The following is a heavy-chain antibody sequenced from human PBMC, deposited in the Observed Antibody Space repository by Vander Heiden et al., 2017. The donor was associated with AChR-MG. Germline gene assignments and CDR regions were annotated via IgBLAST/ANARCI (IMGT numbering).Heavy chain of an antibody. CDR2: IKQEGGET. Sequence: EVQLVESGGGLVQPGGSLGLSWAAPGFPFSRYGMSWALRAPGKGLEWVATIKQEGGETFYVDSLKGRFTISRDNAKNSLYLQMNSLRAEDTTVYYCARETHAHFDCWGQGTVVTVSS. CDR3: ARETHAHFDC. J-gene: IGHJ4*02. CDR1: GFPFSRYG. V-gene: IGHV3-7*01.